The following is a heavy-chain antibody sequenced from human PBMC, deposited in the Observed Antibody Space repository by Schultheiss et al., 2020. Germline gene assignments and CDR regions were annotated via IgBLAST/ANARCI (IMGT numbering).Heavy chain of an antibody. CDR3: ARSNGDYRGYYFDY. Sequence: GGSLRLSCAASGFTVSSNYMSWVRQAPGKGLEWVSVIYSGGSTYYADSVKGRFTISRDNSKNTLYLQINSLRAEDTAVYYCARSNGDYRGYYFDYWGQGTLGTV. J-gene: IGHJ4*02. CDR2: IYSGGST. D-gene: IGHD4-17*01. CDR1: GFTVSSNY. V-gene: IGHV3-66*01.